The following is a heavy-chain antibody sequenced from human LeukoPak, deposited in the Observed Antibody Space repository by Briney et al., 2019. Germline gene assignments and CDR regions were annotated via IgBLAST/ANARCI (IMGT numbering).Heavy chain of an antibody. CDR1: GGSISSYY. V-gene: IGHV4-59*01. CDR2: IYYSGST. CDR3: ARDGATMGFNWFDP. D-gene: IGHD1-26*01. Sequence: PSETLSLTCTVSGGSISSYYWSWIRQPPGKELEWTGYIYYSGSTNYNPSLKSRVTISVDTSKNQFSLKLSSVIAADTAVYYCARDGATMGFNWFDPWGQGTLVTVSS. J-gene: IGHJ5*02.